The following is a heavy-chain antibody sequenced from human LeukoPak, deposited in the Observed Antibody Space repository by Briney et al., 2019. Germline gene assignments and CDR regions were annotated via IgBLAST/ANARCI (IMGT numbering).Heavy chain of an antibody. CDR1: GFKFNLYA. CDR2: IDDPGTM. Sequence: GGSLRLSCATSGFKFNLYAMTWVRQAPGKGLEWVSTIDDPGTMYHADSVRGRFTISRDNAKNTLYLQMNSLRADDSAVYFCASLVGGYYPPVEAFDVWGQGTMVTVSS. J-gene: IGHJ3*01. CDR3: ASLVGGYYPPVEAFDV. V-gene: IGHV3-23*01. D-gene: IGHD3-3*01.